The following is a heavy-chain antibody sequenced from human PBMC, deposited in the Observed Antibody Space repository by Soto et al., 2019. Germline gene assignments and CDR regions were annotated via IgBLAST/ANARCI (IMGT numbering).Heavy chain of an antibody. CDR2: IIPIFGTA. V-gene: IGHV1-69*01. J-gene: IGHJ4*02. Sequence: QVQLVQSGAEVKKPGSSVKVSCKASGGTFSSYAISWVRQAPGQGLEWMGGIIPIFGTANYAHRFQGRVTITADESTSTAYMELSSLRSGGTAVYYCARSGPFSLDYFAYWGQGTLIIVFS. D-gene: IGHD3-10*01. CDR1: GGTFSSYA. CDR3: ARSGPFSLDYFAY.